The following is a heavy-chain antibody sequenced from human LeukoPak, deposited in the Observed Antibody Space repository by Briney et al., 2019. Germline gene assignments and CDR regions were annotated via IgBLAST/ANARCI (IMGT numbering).Heavy chain of an antibody. Sequence: PGGSLRLSCAASGFTFSSYGMPWVRQAPGKGLEWVAVISYDGSNKYYADSVKGRFTISRDNSKNTLYLQMNSLRAEDTAVYYCAKDQPAFDYWGQGTLVTVSS. V-gene: IGHV3-30*18. J-gene: IGHJ4*02. CDR1: GFTFSSYG. CDR2: ISYDGSNK. D-gene: IGHD2-2*01. CDR3: AKDQPAFDY.